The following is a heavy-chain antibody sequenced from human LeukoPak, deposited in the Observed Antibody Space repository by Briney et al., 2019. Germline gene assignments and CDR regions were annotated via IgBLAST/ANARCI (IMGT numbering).Heavy chain of an antibody. V-gene: IGHV3-30*18. J-gene: IGHJ4*02. CDR1: GFTLSSYG. CDR3: AKDASDSSGWYYFDY. CDR2: ISYDGSHK. Sequence: GRSLRLSCAASGFTLSSYGMHWVRQAPGKGREWVAVISYDGSHKYYADSVKGRLISARNNSKTTLYLQMNSLRAEDTAVYYGAKDASDSSGWYYFDYWGQGTLVTVSS. D-gene: IGHD6-19*01.